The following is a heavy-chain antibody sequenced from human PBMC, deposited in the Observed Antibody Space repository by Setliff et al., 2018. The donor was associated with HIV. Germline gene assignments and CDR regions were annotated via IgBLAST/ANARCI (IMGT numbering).Heavy chain of an antibody. CDR2: INTKTGDP. CDR1: GYTFTSYA. D-gene: IGHD3-10*01. Sequence: ASVKVSCKASGYTFTSYAMNWVRQAPGQGLEWLGWINTKTGDPTYVQGFPGQFVFSLDTSVSTAYLEISSLKAEDTAVYYCARAPFLQFFRGSPYYSDYWGQGSLVTVSS. CDR3: ARAPFLQFFRGSPYYSDY. V-gene: IGHV7-4-1*02. J-gene: IGHJ4*02.